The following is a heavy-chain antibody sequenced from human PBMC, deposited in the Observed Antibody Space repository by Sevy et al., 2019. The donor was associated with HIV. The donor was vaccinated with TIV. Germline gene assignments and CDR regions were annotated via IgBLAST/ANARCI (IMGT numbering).Heavy chain of an antibody. Sequence: GGSLRLSCAAYGFSFSGSDMHWVRQSTGKGLEWISSIGTLDDTFYAESVKGRFTISRDNGKSSLYLQMNTLRVGDTARYYCVRGLQSHCDRTACPLDHWGQVTLVTVSS. D-gene: IGHD2-21*01. CDR1: GFSFSGSD. CDR3: VRGLQSHCDRTACPLDH. J-gene: IGHJ4*02. CDR2: IGTLDDT. V-gene: IGHV3-13*04.